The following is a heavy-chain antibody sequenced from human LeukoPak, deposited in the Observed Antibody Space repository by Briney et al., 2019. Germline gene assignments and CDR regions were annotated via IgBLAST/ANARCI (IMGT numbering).Heavy chain of an antibody. J-gene: IGHJ4*02. Sequence: GASVKVSCKVSGYTLTELSMHWVRQAPGKGLEWMGGFDPEDGETIYAQKFQGRVTMTEDTSTDTAYMELSSLRSEDTAVYYCATEIVITFGGVIVLDYWGQGTLVTVSS. CDR2: FDPEDGET. D-gene: IGHD3-16*02. V-gene: IGHV1-24*01. CDR1: GYTLTELS. CDR3: ATEIVITFGGVIVLDY.